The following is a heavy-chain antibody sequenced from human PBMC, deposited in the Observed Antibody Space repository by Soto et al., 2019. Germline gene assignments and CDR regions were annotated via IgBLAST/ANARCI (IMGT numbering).Heavy chain of an antibody. V-gene: IGHV3-30*18. J-gene: IGHJ6*02. Sequence: QVQLVESGGGVVQPGRSLRLSCAASGFTFSHYGIHWVRQAPGKGLEWVAVISYDGSNKYYADSVKGRFTISRDNSKNTLYLQMNSLRAEDTAVYYCAKWAHNGMDVWGQGTTVTVSS. CDR2: ISYDGSNK. CDR3: AKWAHNGMDV. CDR1: GFTFSHYG.